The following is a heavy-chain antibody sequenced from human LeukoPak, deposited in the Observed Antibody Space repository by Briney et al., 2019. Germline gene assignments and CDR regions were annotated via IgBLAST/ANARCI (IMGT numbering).Heavy chain of an antibody. J-gene: IGHJ3*01. D-gene: IGHD6-19*01. CDR1: GFIFSNYD. Sequence: GGSLGLSCAAPGFIFSNYDMNWVRQAPGKGLEWVSYITGSSRTKSYADSVKGRFTISRDNAENSVYLQMNSLRAEDTAVYYCARPTSSGWYSHWGQGTMVTVSS. V-gene: IGHV3-48*01. CDR2: ITGSSRTK. CDR3: ARPTSSGWYSH.